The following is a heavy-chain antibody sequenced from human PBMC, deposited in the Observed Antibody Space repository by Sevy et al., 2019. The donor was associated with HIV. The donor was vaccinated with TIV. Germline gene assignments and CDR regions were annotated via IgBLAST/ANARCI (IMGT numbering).Heavy chain of an antibody. V-gene: IGHV1-2*02. J-gene: IGHJ6*02. CDR2: INPNSGGT. CDR1: GYTFTGYY. D-gene: IGHD5-12*01. Sequence: ASVKVSCKASGYTFTGYYMHWVRQAPGQGLEWMGWINPNSGGTNYAQKFQGRVTMTRDTSISTAYMELSRLRSDDTAVYYCARDDLSGYDSNYYYYYYYGMDVWGQGTTVTVSS. CDR3: ARDDLSGYDSNYYYYYYYGMDV.